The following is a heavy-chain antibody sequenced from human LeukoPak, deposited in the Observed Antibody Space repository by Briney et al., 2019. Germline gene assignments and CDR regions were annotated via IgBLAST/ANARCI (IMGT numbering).Heavy chain of an antibody. CDR2: ITSSSGYI. CDR1: GFTFDAYA. Sequence: GGSLRLSCAASGFTFDAYAMNWVRQAPGKGLEWLSYITSSSGYIYYADSVKGRFTISRDNTKNSLYLQMNSLRAEDTAVYYCARDPYSGLFDYWGQGTLVTVSS. V-gene: IGHV3-21*05. J-gene: IGHJ4*02. D-gene: IGHD4-11*01. CDR3: ARDPYSGLFDY.